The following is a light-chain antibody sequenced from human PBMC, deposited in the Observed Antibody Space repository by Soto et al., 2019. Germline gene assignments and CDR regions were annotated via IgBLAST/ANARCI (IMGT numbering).Light chain of an antibody. CDR1: SSDVGGYNY. CDR2: DVS. CDR3: SSYAGSTTHYV. Sequence: QSALTQPPSASGSPGQSVTISCTGTSSDVGGYNYVSWYQQHPGKAPKLMIYDVSKRPSGVPDRLSGSKSGNTASLTVSGLQAEDEADYYCSSYAGSTTHYVFGTGTKVTVL. V-gene: IGLV2-8*01. J-gene: IGLJ1*01.